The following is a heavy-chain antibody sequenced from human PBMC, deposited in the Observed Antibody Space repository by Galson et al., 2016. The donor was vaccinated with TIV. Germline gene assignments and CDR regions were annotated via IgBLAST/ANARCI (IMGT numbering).Heavy chain of an antibody. CDR3: GRDPGWIRGDY. CDR2: IYHTGRA. D-gene: IGHD2-2*03. Sequence: ETLSLTCAVSGYSISSGYYFGWIRQSPGKGLEWIASIYHTGRAYYNPSLNSRVTISVDTSKNQFSLRLTSVTAADRAVYYCGRDPGWIRGDYWGQGILVTVTS. CDR1: GYSISSGYY. J-gene: IGHJ4*02. V-gene: IGHV4-38-2*02.